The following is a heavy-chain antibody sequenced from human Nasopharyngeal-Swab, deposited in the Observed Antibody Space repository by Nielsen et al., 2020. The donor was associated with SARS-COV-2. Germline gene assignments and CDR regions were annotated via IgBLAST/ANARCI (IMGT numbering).Heavy chain of an antibody. Sequence: LSLTCAASGFTFSNYWMHWVRQVPGGGLVWVSRVGVDGSRSYADPVKGRFTISRDNAKNTLYLQMDSLRAEDTAVYFCVRGSSDWRGADYWGQGTLVTVSS. V-gene: IGHV3-74*01. CDR1: GFTFSNYW. J-gene: IGHJ4*01. D-gene: IGHD6-19*01. CDR3: VRGSSDWRGADY. CDR2: VGVDGSRS.